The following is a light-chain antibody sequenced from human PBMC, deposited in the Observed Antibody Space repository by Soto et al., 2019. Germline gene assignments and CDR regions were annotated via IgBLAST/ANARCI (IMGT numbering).Light chain of an antibody. CDR2: VNSDGSH. CDR1: SGHSTYA. V-gene: IGLV4-69*01. J-gene: IGLJ2*01. CDR3: QTWGTGIV. Sequence: QPVLTQSPSASASLGASVRLTCTLSSGHSTYAIEWHQQQPEKGPRYLMKVNSDGSHTKADGIPDRFSGSSSGAERYLTISSLQSEDEADYYCQTWGTGIVFGGGTKLTVL.